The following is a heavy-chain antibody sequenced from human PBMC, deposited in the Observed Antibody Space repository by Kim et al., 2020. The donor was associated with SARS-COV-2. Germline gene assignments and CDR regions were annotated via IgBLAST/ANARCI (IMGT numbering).Heavy chain of an antibody. D-gene: IGHD3-22*01. CDR2: ITYDASNK. Sequence: GGSLRLSCAASGFNFRNFVMHWVRQAPDKRLEWLAVITYDASNKSYADSVKGRFTVTRANSKTTLHLQMNSQRVEDTAVDYCAKDAGQEMIIVNYYFDHWGQGSLVTVSS. CDR3: AKDAGQEMIIVNYYFDH. V-gene: IGHV3-30*18. CDR1: GFNFRNFV. J-gene: IGHJ4*02.